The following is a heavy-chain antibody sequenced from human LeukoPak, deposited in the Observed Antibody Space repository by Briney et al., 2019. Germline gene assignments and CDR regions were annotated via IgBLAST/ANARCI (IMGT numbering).Heavy chain of an antibody. J-gene: IGHJ4*02. V-gene: IGHV1-24*01. CDR3: ATGLGAAGHVYFDY. CDR1: GFTFSSYG. Sequence: GGSLRLSCAASGFTFSSYGMHWVRQAPGKGLEWMGGFDPEDGETIYAQKFQGRVTMTEDTSTDTAYMELSSLRSEDTAVYYCATGLGAAGHVYFDYWGQGTLVTVSS. D-gene: IGHD6-13*01. CDR2: FDPEDGET.